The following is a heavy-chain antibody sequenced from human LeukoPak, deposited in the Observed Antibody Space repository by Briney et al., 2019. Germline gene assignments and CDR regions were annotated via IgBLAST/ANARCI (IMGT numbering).Heavy chain of an antibody. Sequence: ASVNVSCKVSGYTLTELSMHWVRQAPGKGLEWMGGFDPEDGETIYAQKFQGRVTMTEDTSTDTAYMELSSLRSEDTAVYYCATVGSRANWNDVASWFDPWGQGTLVTVSS. CDR2: FDPEDGET. CDR1: GYTLTELS. D-gene: IGHD1-1*01. CDR3: ATVGSRANWNDVASWFDP. V-gene: IGHV1-24*01. J-gene: IGHJ5*02.